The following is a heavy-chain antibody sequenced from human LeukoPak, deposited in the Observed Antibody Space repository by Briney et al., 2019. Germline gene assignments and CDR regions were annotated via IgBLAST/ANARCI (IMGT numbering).Heavy chain of an antibody. CDR3: ASQCSRSLAYDYYMDD. CDR1: GYTFTSYD. V-gene: IGHV1-18*01. Sequence: AESLTVSCKASGYTFTSYDISWIRQPPGQGLEWMGCIRAYNGNKNDAQKYKGRVTRTIATSTSTAYIELRRLKASDTAMYYCASQCSRSLAYDYYMDDWGKGTTVTVSS. D-gene: IGHD6-6*01. CDR2: IRAYNGNK. J-gene: IGHJ6*03.